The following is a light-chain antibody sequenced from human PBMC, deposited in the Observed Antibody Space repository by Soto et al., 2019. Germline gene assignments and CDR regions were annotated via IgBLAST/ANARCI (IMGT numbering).Light chain of an antibody. Sequence: QAVVTQPPSASGTPGQRVTISCSGSNSNIGTNAVNWYQQIPGTAPKLLIYNNNQRPSGVPDRFSGSKSGTSASLTISGLHSDDEADYPCATWDDTLRSWVFSGGTQLTVL. CDR2: NNN. CDR1: NSNIGTNA. CDR3: ATWDDTLRSWV. J-gene: IGLJ3*02. V-gene: IGLV1-44*01.